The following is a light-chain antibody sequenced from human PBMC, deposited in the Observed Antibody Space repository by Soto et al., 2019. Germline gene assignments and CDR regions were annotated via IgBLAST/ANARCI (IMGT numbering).Light chain of an antibody. CDR1: SSDVGGYNY. V-gene: IGLV2-14*03. Sequence: QSVLTQPASVSGSPGQSITISCTGTSSDVGGYNYVSWFQQHPGKAPKLMISDVSNRPSGVSNRFSGSKSGNTASLTISGLQAEDDADYYCLSYTTSSTAYVFGTGTKLTVL. CDR2: DVS. CDR3: LSYTTSSTAYV. J-gene: IGLJ1*01.